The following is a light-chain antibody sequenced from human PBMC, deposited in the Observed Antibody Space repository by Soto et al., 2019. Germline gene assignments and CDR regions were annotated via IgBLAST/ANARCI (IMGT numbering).Light chain of an antibody. CDR3: CSYAGSSTYV. J-gene: IGLJ1*01. V-gene: IGLV2-23*01. Sequence: LTQPASVSGSPGQSITISCTGTSSDVGNYNLVSWFQQHPGKAPKLMIYEGTKRPSGVSNRFSGSKSGNTASLTISGLQAEDEADYYCCSYAGSSTYVSGTGTKVTVL. CDR2: EGT. CDR1: SSDVGNYNL.